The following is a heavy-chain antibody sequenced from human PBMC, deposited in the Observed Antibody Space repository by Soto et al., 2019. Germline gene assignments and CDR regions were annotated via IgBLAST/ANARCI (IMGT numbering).Heavy chain of an antibody. V-gene: IGHV1-2*04. CDR2: INPNSGGT. CDR1: GYTFTGYY. D-gene: IGHD2-2*01. Sequence: GASVKVSCKASGYTFTGYYMHWVRQAPGQGLEWMGWINPNSGGTNYAQKFQGWVTMTRDTSISTAYMELSRLRSDDTAVYYCAVVPAAAPLDAFDIWGQGTMVTVS. J-gene: IGHJ3*02. CDR3: AVVPAAAPLDAFDI.